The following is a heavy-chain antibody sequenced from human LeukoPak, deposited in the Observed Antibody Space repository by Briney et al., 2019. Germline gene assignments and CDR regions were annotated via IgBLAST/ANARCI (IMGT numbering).Heavy chain of an antibody. Sequence: GGSLRLSCAASGFTFSKHNMHWVRQAPGKGLEWVAVISYDGSNKYYADSVKGRFTISRDNSKNTLYLQMNSLRAEDTAVYYCANTPRGIVVVPPLQKRTHYYYYGMDVWGQGTTVTVSS. CDR2: ISYDGSNK. CDR3: ANTPRGIVVVPPLQKRTHYYYYGMDV. CDR1: GFTFSKHN. D-gene: IGHD2-2*01. V-gene: IGHV3-30*18. J-gene: IGHJ6*02.